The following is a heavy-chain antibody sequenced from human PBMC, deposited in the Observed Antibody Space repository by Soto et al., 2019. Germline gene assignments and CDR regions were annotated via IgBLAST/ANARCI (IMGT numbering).Heavy chain of an antibody. Sequence: GSLRLSCAASGFTFSSYGMHWVRQAPGKGLEWVAVISYDGSNKYYADSVKGRFTISRDNSKNTLYLQMNSLRAEDTAVYYCAKDMAYNWKDAYYFDCWGQGTLVTVSS. CDR1: GFTFSSYG. J-gene: IGHJ4*02. CDR2: ISYDGSNK. CDR3: AKDMAYNWKDAYYFDC. D-gene: IGHD1-20*01. V-gene: IGHV3-30*18.